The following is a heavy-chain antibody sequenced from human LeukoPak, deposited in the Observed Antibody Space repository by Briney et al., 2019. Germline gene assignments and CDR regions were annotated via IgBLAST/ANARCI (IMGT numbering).Heavy chain of an antibody. CDR3: ARAGITMIVVPRPFDY. CDR1: GYTFTSYY. J-gene: IGHJ4*02. D-gene: IGHD3-22*01. V-gene: IGHV1-46*01. Sequence: ASVKVSCKASGYTFTSYYMHWVRQAPGQGLEWMGIINPSGGSTSYAQKFQGRVTMTRDTSTSTVYMELSSLRSEDTAVYYCARAGITMIVVPRPFDYWGQGTLVTASS. CDR2: INPSGGST.